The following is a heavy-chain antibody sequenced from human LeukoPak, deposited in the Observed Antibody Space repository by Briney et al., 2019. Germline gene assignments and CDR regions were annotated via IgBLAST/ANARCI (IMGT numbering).Heavy chain of an antibody. Sequence: GASVKVSCKASGGTFSSYTISWVRQAHGRGLEWMGRIIPILGIANYAQKFQGRVTITADKSTSTAYMELSSLRSEDTAVYCCTQTSDYYDSSGYSSWGQGTLVTVSS. V-gene: IGHV1-69*02. CDR2: IIPILGIA. D-gene: IGHD3-22*01. CDR1: GGTFSSYT. CDR3: TQTSDYYDSSGYSS. J-gene: IGHJ5*02.